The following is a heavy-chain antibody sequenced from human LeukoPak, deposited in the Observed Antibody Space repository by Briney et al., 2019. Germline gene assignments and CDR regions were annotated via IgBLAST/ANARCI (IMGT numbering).Heavy chain of an antibody. CDR3: ARVIGYYGMDV. Sequence: SETLPLTCTVSGGPISSYYWSWIRQPPGKGLEWIGYIYYSGSTNYNPSLKSRVTISVDTSKNQFSLKLSSVTAADTAVYYCARVIGYYGMDVWGQGTTVTVSS. J-gene: IGHJ6*02. V-gene: IGHV4-59*01. CDR1: GGPISSYY. CDR2: IYYSGST. D-gene: IGHD2-21*01.